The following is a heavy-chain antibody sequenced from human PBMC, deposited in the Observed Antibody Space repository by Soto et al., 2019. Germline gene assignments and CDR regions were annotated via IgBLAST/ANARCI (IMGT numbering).Heavy chain of an antibody. CDR3: ARHESDFWSGYYPDVFDI. J-gene: IGHJ3*02. V-gene: IGHV5-51*01. CDR1: GYTFTSYW. CDR2: IYPGDSDS. D-gene: IGHD3-3*01. Sequence: GESLKISCKGSGYTFTSYWIGWGRQMPGKGLEWMGIIYPGDSDSRYSPSFQGQVTISADKSISTAYLQWSSLKASDTAMYYCARHESDFWSGYYPDVFDIWGQGTMVTVSS.